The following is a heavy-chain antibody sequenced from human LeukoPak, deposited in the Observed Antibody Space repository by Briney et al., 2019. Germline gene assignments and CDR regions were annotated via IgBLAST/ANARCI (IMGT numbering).Heavy chain of an antibody. CDR1: GFTFSTYG. Sequence: QTGGSLRLSCAASGFTFSTYGMHWVRQAPGKGLEWVAVIWYDGSNKYYADSVKGRFTTSRDNSKNTLYLQMNSLRAEDTAVYYCAREDYGDYGGAFDYWGQGTLVTVSS. CDR2: IWYDGSNK. J-gene: IGHJ4*02. D-gene: IGHD4-17*01. CDR3: AREDYGDYGGAFDY. V-gene: IGHV3-33*01.